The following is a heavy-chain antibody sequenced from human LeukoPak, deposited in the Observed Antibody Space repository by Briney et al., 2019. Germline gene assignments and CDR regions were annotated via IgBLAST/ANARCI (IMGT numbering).Heavy chain of an antibody. CDR2: IYYSGST. CDR3: ARPFDY. V-gene: IGHV4-39*01. Sequence: PSETLSLTCTVSGGSISSSSYYWGWIRQPPGKGLQWIASIYYSGSTYYNPSLKSRVTISVDTSKNQFSLKLSSVTAAGTAVYYCARPFDYWGQGTLVTVSS. J-gene: IGHJ4*02. CDR1: GGSISSSSYY.